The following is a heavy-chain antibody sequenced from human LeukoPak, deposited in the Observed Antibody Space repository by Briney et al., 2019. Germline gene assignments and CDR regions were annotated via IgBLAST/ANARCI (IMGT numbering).Heavy chain of an antibody. CDR2: IYTSGST. CDR1: SGSISSYY. CDR3: AILRWLGPYYMDV. D-gene: IGHD5-12*01. V-gene: IGHV4-4*07. Sequence: SETLSLTCTVSSGSISSYYWSWIRQPAGKGLEWIGRIYTSGSTNYNPSLKSRVTISVDTSKNQFSLKLSSVTAADTAVYYCAILRWLGPYYMDVWGKGTTVTISS. J-gene: IGHJ6*03.